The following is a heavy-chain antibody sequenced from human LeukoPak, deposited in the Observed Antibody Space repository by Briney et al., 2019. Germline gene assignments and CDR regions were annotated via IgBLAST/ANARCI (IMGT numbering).Heavy chain of an antibody. CDR1: GFTFSSYW. CDR2: IKQDGSEK. Sequence: GGSLRLSCAASGFTFSSYWMSWVRQAPGKGLEWVANIKQDGSEKYYVDSVKGRFTISRDNAKNSLYLQMNSLRAEDTAVYYCARDTLGLSIWGGPNYYYYYMDVWGKGTTVTVSS. D-gene: IGHD3-16*01. J-gene: IGHJ6*03. CDR3: ARDTLGLSIWGGPNYYYYYMDV. V-gene: IGHV3-7*01.